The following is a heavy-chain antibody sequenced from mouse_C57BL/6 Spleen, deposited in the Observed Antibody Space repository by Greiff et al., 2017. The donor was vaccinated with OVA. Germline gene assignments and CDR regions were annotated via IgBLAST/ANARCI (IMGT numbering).Heavy chain of an antibody. J-gene: IGHJ1*03. CDR3: ALYGNYGDYWYFDV. CDR1: GFTFSDYG. CDR2: ISSGSSTI. D-gene: IGHD2-1*01. Sequence: EVKVEESGGGLVKPGGSLKLSCAASGFTFSDYGMHWVRQAPEKGLEWVAYISSGSSTIYYADTVKGRFTISRDNAKNTLFLQMTSLRSEDTAMYYCALYGNYGDYWYFDVWGTGTTVTVSS. V-gene: IGHV5-17*01.